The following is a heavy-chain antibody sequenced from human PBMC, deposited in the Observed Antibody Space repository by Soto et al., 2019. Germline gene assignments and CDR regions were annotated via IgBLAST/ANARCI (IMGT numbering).Heavy chain of an antibody. CDR2: IWYDGSNE. CDR3: VRDRGVIPSATTHYDYFGWDL. Sequence: PGGSLRLSCAASGFTFRSYGMHWVRQAPGKGLKWVAVIWYDGSNEYYAESVKGRFTISRDNAKNTLDLQMNSLRADDTAMYYCVRDRGVIPSATTHYDYFGWDLWGQGTTVTVSS. J-gene: IGHJ6*02. V-gene: IGHV3-33*01. CDR1: GFTFRSYG. D-gene: IGHD2-2*01.